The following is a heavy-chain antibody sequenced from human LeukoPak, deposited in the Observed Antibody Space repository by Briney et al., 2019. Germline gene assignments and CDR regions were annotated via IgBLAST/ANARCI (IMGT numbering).Heavy chain of an antibody. J-gene: IGHJ4*02. V-gene: IGHV4-59*01. Sequence: SETLSLTCTVSGDSMSSYYWSWIRQPPGKGLEWIGYIYYSGSTNYNPSLKSRVTISVDTSKNQFSLKLSSVAAADTAVYYCASFNYDFRTHWGQATLVTVSS. D-gene: IGHD3-3*01. CDR3: ASFNYDFRTH. CDR2: IYYSGST. CDR1: GDSMSSYY.